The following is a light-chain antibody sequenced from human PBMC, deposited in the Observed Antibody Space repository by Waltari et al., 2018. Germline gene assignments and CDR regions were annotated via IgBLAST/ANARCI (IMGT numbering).Light chain of an antibody. CDR3: TLFYNGPWV. V-gene: IGLV7-46*01. CDR1: PGPVTSGHY. CDR2: DTN. Sequence: QAVVSQESSLTVSPGGAVTLTFGSSPGPVTSGHYPYWFQQKPGQAPRTLIYDTNNKHSLTPARFSGSLRGAKAALTLSGAKPEDGADYYCTLFYNGPWVFGGGTKLTVL. J-gene: IGLJ3*02.